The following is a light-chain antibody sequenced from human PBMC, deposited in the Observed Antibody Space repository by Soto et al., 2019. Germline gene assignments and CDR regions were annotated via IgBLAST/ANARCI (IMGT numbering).Light chain of an antibody. V-gene: IGLV7-46*01. CDR3: FLSYSGARPVV. CDR2: DTS. Sequence: QAVVTQEPALTVSPGGTVTLTCDSSTGPVTSGHWPYWLQQKPGQAPRTLIYDTSKKHSWTPARFSGSLLGGKAALTLSGAPPEDEADDYCFLSYSGARPVVFGGGTKLTVL. J-gene: IGLJ2*01. CDR1: TGPVTSGHW.